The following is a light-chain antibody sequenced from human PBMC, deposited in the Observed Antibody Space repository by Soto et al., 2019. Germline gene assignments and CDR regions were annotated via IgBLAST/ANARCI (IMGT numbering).Light chain of an antibody. Sequence: DIQMTQSPSSLSASVGDRVTITCRASQNIDNYLNWYQQKPGRAPKLQIYDTSSVQSGVPSRFSGSGSGADFTLNMSSLQPEDSATYYCQQCYSIPTFGQGTKVEIK. J-gene: IGKJ1*01. V-gene: IGKV1-39*01. CDR2: DTS. CDR1: QNIDNY. CDR3: QQCYSIPT.